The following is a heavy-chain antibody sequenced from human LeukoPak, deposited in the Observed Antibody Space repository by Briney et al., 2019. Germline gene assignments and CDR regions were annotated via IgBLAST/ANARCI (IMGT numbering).Heavy chain of an antibody. CDR2: INTDTENP. Sequence: GASVKVSCKASGYTFTDYAVNWVRQAPRQGLEWTGSINTDTENPTYAQGFTGRFVFSLDTSVSTAYLQISSLKAEDAAVYYCARAGIGYCSDNTCSPDYWGQGTLVTVSS. CDR1: GYTFTDYA. CDR3: ARAGIGYCSDNTCSPDY. J-gene: IGHJ4*02. V-gene: IGHV7-4-1*02. D-gene: IGHD2-15*01.